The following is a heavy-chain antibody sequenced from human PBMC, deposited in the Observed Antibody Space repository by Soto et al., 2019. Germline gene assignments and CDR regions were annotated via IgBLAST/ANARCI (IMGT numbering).Heavy chain of an antibody. Sequence: QVQMVESGGGVVQPGRSLRLSCAASGFSFENYGMHWFRQAPGRGLECVAIIWYDGSLQYYAAAVKGRFTISRDNSKNTLYLEMNSLRGEDTAVYYCANLWGDGYNLGQDYNGMDVWGQGTTVIVSS. D-gene: IGHD5-12*01. CDR2: IWYDGSLQ. J-gene: IGHJ6*02. V-gene: IGHV3-33*06. CDR3: ANLWGDGYNLGQDYNGMDV. CDR1: GFSFENYG.